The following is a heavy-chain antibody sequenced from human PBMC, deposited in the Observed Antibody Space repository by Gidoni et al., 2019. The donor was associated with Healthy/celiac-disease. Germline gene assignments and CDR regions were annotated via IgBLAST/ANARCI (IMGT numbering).Heavy chain of an antibody. V-gene: IGHV3-21*01. CDR1: GFTFSSYS. Sequence: EVQLVESGGGLVKPGGSMRLSCAASGFTFSSYSMNWVRQAPGTGLECVSSISSSSSYIYYADSVKGRFTISRDNAKNSLYLQMNSLRAEDTAVYYCARDDSIDNTVDYWGQGTLVTVSS. CDR2: ISSSSSYI. J-gene: IGHJ4*02. D-gene: IGHD1-1*01. CDR3: ARDDSIDNTVDY.